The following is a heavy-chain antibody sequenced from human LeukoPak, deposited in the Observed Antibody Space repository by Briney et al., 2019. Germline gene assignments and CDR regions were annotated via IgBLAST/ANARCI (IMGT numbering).Heavy chain of an antibody. D-gene: IGHD1-14*01. CDR2: ISTSGTI. J-gene: IGHJ3*02. CDR1: GSTFSDYS. V-gene: IGHV3-69-1*01. CDR3: ARRREPEI. Sequence: GGSLRLSCAASGSTFSDYSMNWVRQAPGKGLEWVSSISTSGTIYYADSVKGRFTISRDNAENSLYLQMDSLRAEDTAVYYCARRREPEIWGQGTMVTVSS.